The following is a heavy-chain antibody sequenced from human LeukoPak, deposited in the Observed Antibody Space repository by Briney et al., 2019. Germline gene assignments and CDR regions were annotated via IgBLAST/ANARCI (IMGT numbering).Heavy chain of an antibody. J-gene: IGHJ5*02. Sequence: SETLSLTCTVSGGSINPYWSWIRQPAGNGLEWIGRIYSSGSANYSSSLKSRVSMSIDTSNNHFSLHLTTVTATATALYFCYRDERYASGWSTPESWGQGTLVTVSS. CDR3: YRDERYASGWSTPES. CDR2: IYSSGSA. V-gene: IGHV4-4*07. CDR1: GGSINPY. D-gene: IGHD6-19*01.